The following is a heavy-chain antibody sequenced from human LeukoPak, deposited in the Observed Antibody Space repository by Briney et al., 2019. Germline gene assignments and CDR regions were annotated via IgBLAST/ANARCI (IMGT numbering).Heavy chain of an antibody. Sequence: SETLSLTCTVSGGSISSSSYYWGWIRQPPGKGLEWIGSIYYSGSTYYNPSLKSRVTISVDTSKNQFSLKLSSVTAADTAVYYCARHPSYLWFREYRDYWGQGTLVTVSS. J-gene: IGHJ4*02. CDR2: IYYSGST. D-gene: IGHD3-10*01. V-gene: IGHV4-39*01. CDR3: ARHPSYLWFREYRDY. CDR1: GGSISSSSYY.